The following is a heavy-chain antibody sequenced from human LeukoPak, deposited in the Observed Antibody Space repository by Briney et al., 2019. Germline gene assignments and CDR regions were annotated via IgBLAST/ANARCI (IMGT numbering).Heavy chain of an antibody. Sequence: GSLRLSCAASGFTFSSYAMSWVRQPPGKGLEWIGEINHSGSTNYNPSLKSRVTISVDTSKNQFSLKLSSVTAADTAVYYCASGGHYYFDYWGQGTLVIVSS. CDR3: ASGGHYYFDY. CDR1: GFTFSSYA. CDR2: INHSGST. J-gene: IGHJ4*02. V-gene: IGHV4-34*01.